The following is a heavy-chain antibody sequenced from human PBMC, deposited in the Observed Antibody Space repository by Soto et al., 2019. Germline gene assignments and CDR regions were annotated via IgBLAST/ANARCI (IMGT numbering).Heavy chain of an antibody. CDR3: ARAPAAGHYFDY. CDR1: GGSISSYY. Sequence: PSETLSLTCTVSGGSISSYYWSWIRQPPGKGLEWIGYIYYSGSTNYNASLKSRVTISVDTSKNQFSLKLSSVTAADTAVYYCARAPAAGHYFDYWGQGTLVTVSS. V-gene: IGHV4-59*01. J-gene: IGHJ4*02. CDR2: IYYSGST. D-gene: IGHD6-13*01.